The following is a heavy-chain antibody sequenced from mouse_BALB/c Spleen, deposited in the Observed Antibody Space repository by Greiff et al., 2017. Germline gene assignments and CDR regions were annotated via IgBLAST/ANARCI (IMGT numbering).Heavy chain of an antibody. CDR2: ISSGGSYT. CDR3: TREAYDSFAY. D-gene: IGHD2-4*01. CDR1: GFTFSSYT. V-gene: IGHV5-6-4*01. Sequence: EVMLVESGGGLVKPGGSLKLSCAASGFTFSSYTMSWVRQTPEKRLEWVATISSGGSYTYYPDSVKGRFTISRDNAKNTLYLQMSSLKSEDTAMYYCTREAYDSFAYWGQGTLVTVSA. J-gene: IGHJ3*01.